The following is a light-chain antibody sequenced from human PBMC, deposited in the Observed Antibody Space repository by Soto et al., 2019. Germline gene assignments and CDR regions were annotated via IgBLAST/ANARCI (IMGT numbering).Light chain of an antibody. CDR2: DVS. J-gene: IGLJ1*01. V-gene: IGLV2-14*01. Sequence: QSALTQPASVSGSPGQPITISCTGTSSDVGGYNYVSWYQQHPGKAPKVMIYDVSNRPSGVSNRFSGSKSGNTASLTISGHQPEDEADYYCNSYTTSSTYVFGTGTKLTVL. CDR3: NSYTTSSTYV. CDR1: SSDVGGYNY.